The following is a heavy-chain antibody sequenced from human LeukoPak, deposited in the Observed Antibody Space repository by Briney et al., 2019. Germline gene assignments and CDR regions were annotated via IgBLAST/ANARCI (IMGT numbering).Heavy chain of an antibody. Sequence: GGSLRLSCAASGFTFNSHWMHWVRQAPGKGLMWVSTVSPVGTDTNYADSVKGRFTISRDNAKNTLYLQMNSLRVEDTAVYYCARSDWFDPWGQGTLVTVSS. J-gene: IGHJ5*02. CDR3: ARSDWFDP. D-gene: IGHD3-3*01. CDR2: VSPVGTDT. CDR1: GFTFNSHW. V-gene: IGHV3-74*01.